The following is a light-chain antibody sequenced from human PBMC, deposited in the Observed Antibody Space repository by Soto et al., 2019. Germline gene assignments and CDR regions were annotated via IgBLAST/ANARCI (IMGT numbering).Light chain of an antibody. CDR1: QSVLYNSNNQNY. V-gene: IGKV4-1*01. Sequence: DIVMTQSPDSLAVSLGERATINCKSSQSVLYNSNNQNYLACYQQKPGQPPQLLIYWASTRESGVPERLSGSGSATDFTRTISTLPAEGLAFYHGPQYYITPRNFGGGTRVEIK. J-gene: IGKJ4*01. CDR3: PQYYITPRN. CDR2: WAS.